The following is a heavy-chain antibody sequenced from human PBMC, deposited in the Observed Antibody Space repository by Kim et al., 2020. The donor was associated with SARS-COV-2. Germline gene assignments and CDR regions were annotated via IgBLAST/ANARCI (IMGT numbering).Heavy chain of an antibody. V-gene: IGHV1-69*13. CDR3: ARSSVDEMATARNYYYYGMDV. Sequence: SVKVSCKASGGTFSSYAISWVRQAPGQGLEWMGGIIPIFGTANYAQKFQGRVTITADESTSTAYMELSSLRSEDTAVYYCARSSVDEMATARNYYYYGMDVWGQGTTVTVSS. D-gene: IGHD5-18*01. J-gene: IGHJ6*02. CDR2: IIPIFGTA. CDR1: GGTFSSYA.